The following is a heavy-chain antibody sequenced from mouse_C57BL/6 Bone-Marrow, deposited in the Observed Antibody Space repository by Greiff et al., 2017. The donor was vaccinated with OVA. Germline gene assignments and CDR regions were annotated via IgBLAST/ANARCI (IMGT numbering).Heavy chain of an antibody. V-gene: IGHV1-26*01. CDR2: INPNNGGT. Sequence: EVKLQQSGPELVKPGASVKISCKASGYTFTDYYMNWVKQSHGKSLEWIGDINPNNGGTSYNQKFKGKATLTVDKSSSTAYMELRSLTSEDSAVYYCATDSHWYFDVWGTGTTVTVSS. D-gene: IGHD2-12*01. J-gene: IGHJ1*03. CDR1: GYTFTDYY. CDR3: ATDSHWYFDV.